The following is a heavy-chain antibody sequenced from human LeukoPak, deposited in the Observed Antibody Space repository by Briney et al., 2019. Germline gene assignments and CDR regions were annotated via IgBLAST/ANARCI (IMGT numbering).Heavy chain of an antibody. CDR3: AKGWEYSSGFDS. J-gene: IGHJ4*02. CDR2: LSGSGVYT. D-gene: IGHD6-19*01. Sequence: GGSLRLSCAASGFTFSGYAMSWVRQAPGKGLEWVSALSGSGVYTHYADSVKGRFTISRDNSKNTLYLQMNSLRAEDTAVYYCAKGWEYSSGFDSWGQGTLVTVSP. V-gene: IGHV3-23*01. CDR1: GFTFSGYA.